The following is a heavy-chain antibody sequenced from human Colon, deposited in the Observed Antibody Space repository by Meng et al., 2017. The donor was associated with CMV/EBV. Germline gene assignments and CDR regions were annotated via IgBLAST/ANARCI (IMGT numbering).Heavy chain of an antibody. CDR3: ARIHYDSWSAYYRDY. CDR2: IKQDGSEK. V-gene: IGHV3-7*01. CDR1: GFTFSSYW. D-gene: IGHD3-3*01. Sequence: GESLKISCAASGFTFSSYWMTWVRQAPGKGLEWVANIKQDGSEKYYVDSVKGRFTISRDNAKNSLSLQMNSLRAEDTAVYYCARIHYDSWSAYYRDYWGQGALVTVSS. J-gene: IGHJ4*02.